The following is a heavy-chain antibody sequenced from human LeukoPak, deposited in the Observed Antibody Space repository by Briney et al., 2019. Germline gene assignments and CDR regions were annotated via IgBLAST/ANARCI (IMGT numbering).Heavy chain of an antibody. CDR1: GFTFSSYW. Sequence: GGSLRLSCAASGFTFSSYWMHGVRQAPGKGLVWVSRINCDGSSTSYPASVKGRFTISRDNAKNALYLQVNSLRVEDTAVYYCASHCSSSSCLDCWGQGTLVTVSS. CDR3: ASHCSSSSCLDC. D-gene: IGHD2-2*01. V-gene: IGHV3-74*01. CDR2: INCDGSST. J-gene: IGHJ4*02.